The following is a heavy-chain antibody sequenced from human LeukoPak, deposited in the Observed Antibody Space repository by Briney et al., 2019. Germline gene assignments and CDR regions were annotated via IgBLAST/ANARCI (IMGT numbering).Heavy chain of an antibody. CDR2: INHSGST. J-gene: IGHJ6*02. Sequence: SETLSLTCAVYGGSFSGYYWSWIRQPPGKGLEWIGEINHSGSTNYNPSLKSRVTISVDTSKNQFSLKPSSVTAADTAVYYCARGRSRYCSSTSCYTTGYYYYGMDVWGQGTTVTVSS. D-gene: IGHD2-2*02. V-gene: IGHV4-34*01. CDR3: ARGRSRYCSSTSCYTTGYYYYGMDV. CDR1: GGSFSGYY.